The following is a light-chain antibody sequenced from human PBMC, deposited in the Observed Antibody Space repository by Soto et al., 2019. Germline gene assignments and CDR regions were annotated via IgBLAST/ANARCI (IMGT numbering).Light chain of an antibody. CDR2: DAS. J-gene: IGKJ4*01. Sequence: MTQSPATLSVSPGERPTLSCRASQSVSSNLAWYQQKPGTAPKLLIYDASNLESGLPSRFSGSGSGTEFTLIISSLQPEDVAAYYCQKYNSAPLTFGGGTKVEIK. CDR1: QSVSSN. CDR3: QKYNSAPLT. V-gene: IGKV1-5*01.